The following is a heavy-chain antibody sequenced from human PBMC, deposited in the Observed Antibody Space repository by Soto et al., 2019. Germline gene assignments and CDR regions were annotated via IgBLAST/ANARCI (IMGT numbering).Heavy chain of an antibody. CDR3: ARYYDSWSGYFMGPEPPHFGMDV. CDR1: GFTLSSGT. CDR2: ISSSSRYI. D-gene: IGHD3-3*01. Sequence: PGGSLRLSCAACGFTLSSGTMNWVRQAPGRGLDGVASISSSSRYIYQADSVKSRFTISRDNANNSLYLQMNRLRAEDTRVYFCARYYDSWSGYFMGPEPPHFGMDVWGQRPTITVSS. V-gene: IGHV3-21*01. J-gene: IGHJ6*02.